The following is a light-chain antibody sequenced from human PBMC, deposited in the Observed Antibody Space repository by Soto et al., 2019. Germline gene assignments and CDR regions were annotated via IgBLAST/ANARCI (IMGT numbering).Light chain of an antibody. CDR3: CSYAGSSTYV. CDR1: SSDVGGYNY. V-gene: IGLV2-11*01. CDR2: DVS. J-gene: IGLJ1*01. Sequence: QSVLTQPRSVSGSPGQSVTISCTGTSSDVGGYNYVSWYQQYSGKAPKVMIYDVSKRPSGVPDRFSGSKSGKTASLTISGLQAEDEADYYCCSYAGSSTYVLGTGTQVTVL.